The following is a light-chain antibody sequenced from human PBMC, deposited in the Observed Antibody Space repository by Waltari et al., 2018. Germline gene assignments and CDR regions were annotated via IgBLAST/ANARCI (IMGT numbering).Light chain of an antibody. CDR2: GAS. CDR1: ESVLNF. J-gene: IGKJ1*01. CDR3: QQYNLWPRT. Sequence: EIVMTQSPATLSVSPGGRATLSCRASESVLNFLAWYQQKPGQAPRLLVYGASNRATGIPVRFTGGGSGKEFTLTISSVQSEDFAVYYCQQYNLWPRTFGQGTKVEIE. V-gene: IGKV3-15*01.